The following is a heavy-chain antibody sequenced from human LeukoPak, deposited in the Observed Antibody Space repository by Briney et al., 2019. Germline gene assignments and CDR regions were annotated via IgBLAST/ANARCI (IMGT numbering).Heavy chain of an antibody. V-gene: IGHV4-34*01. CDR3: ARLGSSSSFRWFDP. CDR1: GGSFSGYY. J-gene: IGHJ5*02. Sequence: SETLSLTCAVYGGSFSGYYWSWIRQPPGKGLEWIGAINHSGSTNYNPSLKSRVTISVDTSKNQFSLKLSSVTAADTAVYYCARLGSSSSFRWFDPWGQGTLVTVSS. D-gene: IGHD6-6*01. CDR2: INHSGST.